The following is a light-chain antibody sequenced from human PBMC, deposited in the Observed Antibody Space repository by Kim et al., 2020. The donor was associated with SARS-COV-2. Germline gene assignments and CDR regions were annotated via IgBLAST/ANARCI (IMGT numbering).Light chain of an antibody. V-gene: IGKV1-39*01. J-gene: IGKJ5*01. CDR2: SAS. CDR3: QQTYTIPIT. Sequence: ASVGDRVTITCRASQSINTYVNWYHHKPGKAPKLLIFSASNLQSGVPSRFSGRGSGTDFTLTISSLQPEDFGIYYCQQTYTIPITFGQGTRLEIK. CDR1: QSINTY.